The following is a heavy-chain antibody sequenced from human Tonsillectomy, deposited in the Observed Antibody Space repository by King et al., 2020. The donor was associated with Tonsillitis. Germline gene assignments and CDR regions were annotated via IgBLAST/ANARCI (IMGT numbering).Heavy chain of an antibody. CDR2: ISGSGGST. CDR1: GFTFSSYA. V-gene: IGHV3-23*04. Sequence: VQLVESGGGLVQPGGSLRLSCAASGFTFSSYAMSWVRQAPGKGLEWVSAISGSGGSTYYADSVKGRFTISRDNSKNTLYLQMNSLRAEDTAVYYCAKLARIVVVISWEVDAFDIWGQGTMVTVSS. CDR3: AKLARIVVVISWEVDAFDI. J-gene: IGHJ3*02. D-gene: IGHD3-22*01.